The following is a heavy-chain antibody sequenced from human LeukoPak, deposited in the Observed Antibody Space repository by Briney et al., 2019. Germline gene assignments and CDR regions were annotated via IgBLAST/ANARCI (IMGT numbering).Heavy chain of an antibody. D-gene: IGHD5-18*01. CDR2: IYYSGST. Sequence: SQTLPLTCTVSGGSISSGGYYWSWIRQHPGKGLEWIGYIYYSGSTYYNPSLKSRVTISVDTSKNQFSLKLSSVTAADTAVYYCARDQGGYSYGNPYFDYWGQGTLVTVSS. CDR1: GGSISSGGYY. V-gene: IGHV4-31*03. J-gene: IGHJ4*02. CDR3: ARDQGGYSYGNPYFDY.